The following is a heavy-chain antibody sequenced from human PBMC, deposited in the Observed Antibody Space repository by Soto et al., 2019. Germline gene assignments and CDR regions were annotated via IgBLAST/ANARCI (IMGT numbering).Heavy chain of an antibody. CDR1: GFTFSSYA. V-gene: IGHV3-74*01. Sequence: GVLRLSCAASGFTFSSYAMHWVRQAPGKGLVWVSRINSDGSSTSYADSVKGRFTISRDNAKNTLYLQMNSLRAEDTAVYYCARSPSSGYLGYWGQGTLVTVSS. CDR3: ARSPSSGYLGY. D-gene: IGHD3-22*01. J-gene: IGHJ4*02. CDR2: INSDGSST.